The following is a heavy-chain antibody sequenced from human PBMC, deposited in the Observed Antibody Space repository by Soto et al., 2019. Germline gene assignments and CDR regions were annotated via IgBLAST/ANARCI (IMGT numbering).Heavy chain of an antibody. D-gene: IGHD1-7*01. CDR1: GSIFSGYG. V-gene: IGHV3-33*01. CDR2: IRYDGSNK. J-gene: IGHJ4*02. CDR3: ARDGIGGTVFRGFCDY. Sequence: QKYLVESGGGVVQPGGSLRLSCVASGSIFSGYGMHWVRQAPGKGLEWVAVIRYDGSNKYYADSVKGRFTISRDNSKNMLYLQMDSLRAEDTAVYYCARDGIGGTVFRGFCDYWGQGTLVTVSS.